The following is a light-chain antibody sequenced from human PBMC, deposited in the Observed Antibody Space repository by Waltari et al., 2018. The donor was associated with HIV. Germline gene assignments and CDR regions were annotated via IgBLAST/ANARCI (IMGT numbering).Light chain of an antibody. CDR2: GNS. CDR1: SSNIGAGYD. J-gene: IGLJ2*01. Sequence: QSVLTQPPSVSGAPGQRVTISCTGRSSNIGAGYDVHWYQQVPGTAPKLLIFGNSNRPSGVPDRFSGSKSATSASLAITGLQAEDEADYYCQSYDSSLTVVIFGGGTKLTVL. V-gene: IGLV1-40*01. CDR3: QSYDSSLTVVI.